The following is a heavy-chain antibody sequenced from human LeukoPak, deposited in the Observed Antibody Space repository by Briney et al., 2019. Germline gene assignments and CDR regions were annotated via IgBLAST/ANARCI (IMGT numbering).Heavy chain of an antibody. CDR1: GGSISSGGYS. D-gene: IGHD1-7*01. Sequence: SETLSLTCAVSGGSISSGGYSWSWIRQPPGKGLEWIGYIYHSGSTYYNPSLKSRVTISVDRSKNQFSLKLSSVTAADTAVYYCARVGGTNVFDIWGQGTMVTVSS. V-gene: IGHV4-30-2*01. J-gene: IGHJ3*02. CDR3: ARVGGTNVFDI. CDR2: IYHSGST.